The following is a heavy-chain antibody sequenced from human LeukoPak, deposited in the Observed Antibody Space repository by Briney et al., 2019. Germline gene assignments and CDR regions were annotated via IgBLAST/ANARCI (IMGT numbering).Heavy chain of an antibody. J-gene: IGHJ5*02. CDR3: ARDYGDYVRRFDP. V-gene: IGHV3-48*01. Sequence: PGGSLRLSCAASGFTFSSYSMNWVRQAPGKGLEWVSYIRSSSSNIYYADSVKGRFTISRDNAMNSLYLQMNSLRAEDTAVYYCARDYGDYVRRFDPWGQGTLVTVSS. D-gene: IGHD4-17*01. CDR2: IRSSSSNI. CDR1: GFTFSSYS.